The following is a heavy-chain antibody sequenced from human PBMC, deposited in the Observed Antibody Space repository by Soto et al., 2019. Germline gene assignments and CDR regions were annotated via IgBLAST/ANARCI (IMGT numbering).Heavy chain of an antibody. D-gene: IGHD6-25*01. CDR3: ARGAAAGTSRFDY. CDR2: ISSSGTTI. Sequence: GGSLRLSCAASGFTFSSYSMSWVRHAPGKGLEWVAYISSSGTTIYYADSVKGRFTISRDNGKNSLYLQMNGLRDDDTAVYYCARGAAAGTSRFDYWGQGTLVTVSS. CDR1: GFTFSSYS. J-gene: IGHJ4*02. V-gene: IGHV3-48*02.